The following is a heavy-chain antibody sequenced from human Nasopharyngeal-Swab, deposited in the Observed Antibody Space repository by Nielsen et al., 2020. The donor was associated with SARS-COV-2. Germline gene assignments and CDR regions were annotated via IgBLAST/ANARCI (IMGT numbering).Heavy chain of an antibody. CDR3: AKDEKTYYYDSRGDY. J-gene: IGHJ4*02. Sequence: GESLKISCAASGFTFSSYGMHWVRQAPGKGLEGVAVISYDGSNKYYADSVKGRFTISRDNSKNTLYLQMNSLRAEDTAVYYCAKDEKTYYYDSRGDYWGQGTLVTVSS. CDR1: GFTFSSYG. V-gene: IGHV3-30*18. D-gene: IGHD3-22*01. CDR2: ISYDGSNK.